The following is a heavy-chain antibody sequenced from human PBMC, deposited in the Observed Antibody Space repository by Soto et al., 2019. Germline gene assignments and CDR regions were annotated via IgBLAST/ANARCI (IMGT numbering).Heavy chain of an antibody. Sequence: PGGSLRLCCAASGSAFSSYAMSWVRQAPGKGLEWVSAISSNGDNTYYPDSVRGRFTISRDNSKNTVYLQISSLRAEDTAVYYCANSFSPSGTNCLSQFDHWGQGTLVTVSS. V-gene: IGHV3-23*01. CDR3: ANSFSPSGTNCLSQFDH. D-gene: IGHD1-1*01. CDR2: ISSNGDNT. CDR1: GSAFSSYA. J-gene: IGHJ4*02.